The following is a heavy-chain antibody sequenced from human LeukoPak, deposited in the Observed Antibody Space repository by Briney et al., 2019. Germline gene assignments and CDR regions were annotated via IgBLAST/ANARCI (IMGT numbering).Heavy chain of an antibody. CDR3: TRQRPVWMDDAFDI. CDR1: GFTFSGSA. D-gene: IGHD5-12*01. CDR2: IRSKANSYAT. V-gene: IGHV3-73*01. Sequence: GGSLRLSCAASGFTFSGSAMHWVRQASGKGLEWVGRIRSKANSYATAYAASVKGRFTISRDDSKNTAYLQMNSLKTEDTAVYYCTRQRPVWMDDAFDIWGQGTMVTVSS. J-gene: IGHJ3*02.